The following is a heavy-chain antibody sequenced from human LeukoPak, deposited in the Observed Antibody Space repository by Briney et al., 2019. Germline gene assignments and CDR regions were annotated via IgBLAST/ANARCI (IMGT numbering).Heavy chain of an antibody. CDR1: GGSFSGYY. J-gene: IGHJ4*02. CDR3: ASSLVRADMVTGIDY. CDR2: INRSGST. Sequence: PSETLSLICAVYGGSFSGYYWIWIRQPPGKGLEWIGEINRSGSTTYNPSLKSRVTISLDTSKNQFSLKLSSVTAADTAVYYCASSLVRADMVTGIDYWGQGTLVTVSS. V-gene: IGHV4-34*01. D-gene: IGHD5-18*01.